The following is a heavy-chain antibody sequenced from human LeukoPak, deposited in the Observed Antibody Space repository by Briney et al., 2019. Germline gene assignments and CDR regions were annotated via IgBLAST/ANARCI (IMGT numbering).Heavy chain of an antibody. CDR2: IIPIFGTA. D-gene: IGHD6-13*01. Sequence: GASVKVSCKASGGTFSSYAISWVRQAPGQGLEWMGGIIPIFGTANYAQKFQGRVTITADNSTSTAYMELSSLRSEDTAVYYCARSAAAAGFSAEGYWGQGTLVTVSS. V-gene: IGHV1-69*06. J-gene: IGHJ4*02. CDR1: GGTFSSYA. CDR3: ARSAAAAGFSAEGY.